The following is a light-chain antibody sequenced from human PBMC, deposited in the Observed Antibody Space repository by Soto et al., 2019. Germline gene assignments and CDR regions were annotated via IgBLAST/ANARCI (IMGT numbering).Light chain of an antibody. CDR1: QSISSW. CDR2: KAS. V-gene: IGKV1-5*03. CDR3: QQYNDNWT. Sequence: DIQMTQSHSTLSASVGDRVTITCRASQSISSWLAWYQQKPGKAPKLLIYKASTLPSGVPSRFSGSGSGTEFTLAISSLQPDDSETYYCQQYNDNWTFGQGTKVEIK. J-gene: IGKJ1*01.